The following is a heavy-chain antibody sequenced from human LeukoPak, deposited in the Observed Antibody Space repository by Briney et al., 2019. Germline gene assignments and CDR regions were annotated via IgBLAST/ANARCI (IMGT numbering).Heavy chain of an antibody. V-gene: IGHV4-34*01. D-gene: IGHD3-22*01. Sequence: SETLSLTCAVYGGSFSGYYWSWIRQPPGKGLEWIGEINHSGSTNYNPSLKSRVTISVDTSKNQFSPKLSSVTAADTAVYYCARGGSTMIVVVITTRGAFDIWGQGTMVTVSS. CDR1: GGSFSGYY. CDR2: INHSGST. J-gene: IGHJ3*02. CDR3: ARGGSTMIVVVITTRGAFDI.